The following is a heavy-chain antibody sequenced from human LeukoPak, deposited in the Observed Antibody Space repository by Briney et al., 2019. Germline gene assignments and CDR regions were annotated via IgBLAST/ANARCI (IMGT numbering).Heavy chain of an antibody. D-gene: IGHD3-10*01. Sequence: SETLSLTCAVYGGSFSGYYWSWIRQPPGKGLEWIGEINHSESTNYNPSLKSRVTISVDTSKNQFSLKLSSVTAADTAVYYCARGRGYYYGSVFDYWGQGTLVTVSS. J-gene: IGHJ4*02. CDR2: INHSEST. CDR3: ARGRGYYYGSVFDY. CDR1: GGSFSGYY. V-gene: IGHV4-34*01.